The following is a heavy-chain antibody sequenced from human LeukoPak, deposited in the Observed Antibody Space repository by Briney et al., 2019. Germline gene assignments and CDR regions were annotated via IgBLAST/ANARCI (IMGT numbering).Heavy chain of an antibody. CDR3: ARDRSGCYGQEY. J-gene: IGHJ4*02. D-gene: IGHD6-19*01. CDR1: GGSISSYY. CDR2: IYSTGST. Sequence: AETLSLTCTVSGGSISSYYWSWIRQPAGKGLEWIGRIYSTGSTNYNPSLKSRVTISVDNSKNQFSLKLSSVTAADTAVYYCARDRSGCYGQEYWGQGNLVTVSS. V-gene: IGHV4-4*07.